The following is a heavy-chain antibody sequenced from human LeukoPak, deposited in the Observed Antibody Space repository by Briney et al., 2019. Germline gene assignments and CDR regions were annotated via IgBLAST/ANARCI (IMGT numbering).Heavy chain of an antibody. CDR2: MNPNSGNT. Sequence: ASVKVSCKASGYTFTSYDINWVRQATGQGLKWMGWMNPNSGNTGYAQKFQGRVTITRNTSISTAYMELSSLRSEDTAVYYCERGPYYYGSGSVGFDYWGQGTLVTVSS. D-gene: IGHD3-10*01. CDR1: GYTFTSYD. J-gene: IGHJ4*02. CDR3: ERGPYYYGSGSVGFDY. V-gene: IGHV1-8*03.